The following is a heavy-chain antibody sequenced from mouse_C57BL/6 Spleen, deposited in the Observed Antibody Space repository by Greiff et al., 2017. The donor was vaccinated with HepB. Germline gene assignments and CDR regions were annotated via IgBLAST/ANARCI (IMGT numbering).Heavy chain of an antibody. D-gene: IGHD1-1*01. V-gene: IGHV1-55*01. CDR1: GYTFTSYW. J-gene: IGHJ2*01. CDR2: IYPGSGST. CDR3: ARSGGDYYGSKDY. Sequence: VQLQQPGAELVKPGASVKMSCKASGYTFTSYWITWVKQRPGQGLEWIGDIYPGSGSTNYNEKFKSKATLTVDTSSSTAYMQLSSLTSEDSAVYYCARSGGDYYGSKDYWGQGTTLTVSS.